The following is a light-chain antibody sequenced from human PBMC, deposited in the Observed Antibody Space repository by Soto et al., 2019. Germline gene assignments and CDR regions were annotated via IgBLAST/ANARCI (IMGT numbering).Light chain of an antibody. Sequence: QSALTQPASVSGSLGQSITISCTGTNSDIGVYNYVSWYQQHPGKAPRLIIYEVFNRPSGISHRFSGSKSGNTASLTISGLLTEDDADYYCSSYTTSTTVPFGGGTKVTVL. CDR1: NSDIGVYNY. CDR3: SSYTTSTTVP. V-gene: IGLV2-14*01. J-gene: IGLJ2*01. CDR2: EVF.